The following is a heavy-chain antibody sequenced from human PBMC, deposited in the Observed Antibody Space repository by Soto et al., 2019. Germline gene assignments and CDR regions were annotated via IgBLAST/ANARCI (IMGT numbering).Heavy chain of an antibody. Sequence: SVKVSCKASGGTFSSYAISWVRQAPGQGLEWMGGIIPIFGTANYAQKFQGRVTITADKSTSTAYMELSSLRSEDTAVYYCARGRVTYYDLLTRLDHFDYWGQGTLVTVYS. CDR3: ARGRVTYYDLLTRLDHFDY. V-gene: IGHV1-69*06. D-gene: IGHD3-9*01. CDR2: IIPIFGTA. CDR1: GGTFSSYA. J-gene: IGHJ4*02.